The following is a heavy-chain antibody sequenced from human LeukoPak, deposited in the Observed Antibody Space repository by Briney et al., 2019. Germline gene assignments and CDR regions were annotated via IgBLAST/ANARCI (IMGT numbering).Heavy chain of an antibody. CDR2: ISGTGGST. V-gene: IGHV3-23*01. Sequence: GGSLRLSCAASGFTFSSYAMSWGRQAPGKGLVWVSAISGTGGSTYYADCVTGRFTISRDNSKNTLYLQMNSLRAEDTAVYYCAKAPVTPDFDYWGQGTLVTVSS. CDR1: GFTFSSYA. J-gene: IGHJ4*02. D-gene: IGHD4-23*01. CDR3: AKAPVTPDFDY.